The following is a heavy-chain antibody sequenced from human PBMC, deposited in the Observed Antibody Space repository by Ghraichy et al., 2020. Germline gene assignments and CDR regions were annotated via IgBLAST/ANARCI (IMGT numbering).Heavy chain of an antibody. Sequence: GESLNISCKGSGYSFTSYWIGWVRQMPGKGLEWMGIIYPGDSDTRYSPSFQGQVTISADKSISTAYLQWSSLKASDTAMYYCARHGVEGYGGANFDYWGQGTLVTVSS. D-gene: IGHD4-23*01. CDR2: IYPGDSDT. CDR3: ARHGVEGYGGANFDY. J-gene: IGHJ4*02. CDR1: GYSFTSYW. V-gene: IGHV5-51*01.